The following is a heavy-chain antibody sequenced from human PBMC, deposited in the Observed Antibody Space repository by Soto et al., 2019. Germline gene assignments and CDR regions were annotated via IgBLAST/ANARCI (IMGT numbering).Heavy chain of an antibody. CDR2: ISYIGST. D-gene: IGHD5-18*01. J-gene: IGHJ6*02. V-gene: IGHV4-30-4*01. CDR3: ARDRGYSSGYYYYYGMDV. CDR1: GDSISSGDYY. Sequence: QVQLQESGPGLVKPSQTLSLTCTVSGDSISSGDYYWSWIRQPPGKGLEWIGYISYIGSTYYNPSLKRRVTMSIDTSKNQFSLKLSSVTAADTAVYYCARDRGYSSGYYYYYGMDVWGQGTTVTVSS.